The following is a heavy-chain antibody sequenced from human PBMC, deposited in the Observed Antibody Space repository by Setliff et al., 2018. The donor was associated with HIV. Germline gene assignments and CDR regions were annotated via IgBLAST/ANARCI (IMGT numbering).Heavy chain of an antibody. CDR2: ISYSGST. J-gene: IGHJ6*03. Sequence: PSETLSLTCAVFGGSFSDFYWSWIRQPPGKGLEWIGEISYSGSTVYNPSLKSRVTMSVDASKNQFSLKLSSVTAADTAVYYCAGEAWTSYRSSSGYYYYYMDVWGKGTTVTVSS. V-gene: IGHV4-34*01. CDR1: GGSFSDFY. CDR3: AGEAWTSYRSSSGYYYYYMDV. D-gene: IGHD6-6*01.